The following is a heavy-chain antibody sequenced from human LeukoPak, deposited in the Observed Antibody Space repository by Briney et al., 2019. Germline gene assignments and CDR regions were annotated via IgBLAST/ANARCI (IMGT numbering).Heavy chain of an antibody. V-gene: IGHV1-69*04. CDR3: ARARVLWFGESRDDSFDY. D-gene: IGHD3-10*01. CDR1: GDTFISYA. Sequence: SVKVSCKASGDTFISYAISWVRQAPGQGLEWMGRIIPIFGIANYAQKFQGRVTITADKSTSTAYMELSSLRSGDMAVYYCARARVLWFGESRDDSFDYWGQGTLVTVSS. CDR2: IIPIFGIA. J-gene: IGHJ4*02.